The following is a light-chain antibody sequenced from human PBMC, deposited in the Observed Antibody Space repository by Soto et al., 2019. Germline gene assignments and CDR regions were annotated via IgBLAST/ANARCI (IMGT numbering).Light chain of an antibody. Sequence: DIQMTQSPSTLSASIGDRVTITCRASQSITTFLAWYLQKPGKAPQILIYDASKLEPGVPSRLSGGGSGTEFTLTISSLQPDDFEPYYCQQYSTYPLTLGGGTKVDIK. CDR3: QQYSTYPLT. V-gene: IGKV1-5*01. CDR1: QSITTF. J-gene: IGKJ4*01. CDR2: DAS.